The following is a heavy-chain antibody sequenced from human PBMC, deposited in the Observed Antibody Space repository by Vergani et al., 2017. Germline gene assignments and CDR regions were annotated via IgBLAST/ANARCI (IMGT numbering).Heavy chain of an antibody. Sequence: EVQLVESGGGLVKPGGSLRLSCAASGFTFSSYSMNWVRQAPGKGLEWVSSISSSSSYIYYADSVKGRFTISRDNAKNSLYLQMNSLRAEDTAVYFCAGDFFYYVRSGYYSSFFDYWGQGTLVTVSS. CDR3: AGDFFYYVRSGYYSSFFDY. D-gene: IGHD3-22*01. CDR2: ISSSSSYI. J-gene: IGHJ4*02. V-gene: IGHV3-21*01. CDR1: GFTFSSYS.